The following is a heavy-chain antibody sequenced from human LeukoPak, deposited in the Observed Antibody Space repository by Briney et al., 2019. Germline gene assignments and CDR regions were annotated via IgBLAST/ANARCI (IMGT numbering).Heavy chain of an antibody. D-gene: IGHD6-13*01. CDR2: IYYSGST. CDR1: GGSISSGGYY. V-gene: IGHV4-31*03. Sequence: SQTLSLTCTVSGGSISSGGYYWSWIRQHPGKGLEWIGYIYYSGSTNYNPSLKSRVTISVDTSKNQFSLKLSSVTAADTAVYYCARAGTPAGSPRSYYYYYGMDVWGQGTTVTVSS. CDR3: ARAGTPAGSPRSYYYYYGMDV. J-gene: IGHJ6*02.